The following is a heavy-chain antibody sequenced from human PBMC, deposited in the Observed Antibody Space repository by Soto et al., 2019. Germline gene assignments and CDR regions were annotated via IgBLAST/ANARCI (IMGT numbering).Heavy chain of an antibody. J-gene: IGHJ4*02. CDR1: GFTFDDYA. V-gene: IGHV3-9*01. Sequence: EVQLVESGGGLVQPGRSLRLSCAASGFTFDDYAMHWVRQAPGKGLEWCSGISWNSGSIGYADSVKGRFTISRDNAKNSLYLQMNSLRAEATALYYCAKNPTAEIAAAGWEDEFAYWGQGTLVTVSS. D-gene: IGHD6-13*01. CDR2: ISWNSGSI. CDR3: AKNPTAEIAAAGWEDEFAY.